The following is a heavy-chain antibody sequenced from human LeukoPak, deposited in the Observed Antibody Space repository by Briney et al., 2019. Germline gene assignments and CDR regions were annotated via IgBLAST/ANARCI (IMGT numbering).Heavy chain of an antibody. V-gene: IGHV3-53*01. J-gene: IGHJ4*02. CDR3: ASSYSSGWWPVFDY. Sequence: GSLRLSCAASGFTVSSNYMSWVRQAPGKGLEWVSVIYSGGSTYYADSVKGRFTISRDNSKNTLYLQMNSLRAEDTAVYYCASSYSSGWWPVFDYWGQGTLVTVSS. CDR1: GFTVSSNY. D-gene: IGHD6-19*01. CDR2: IYSGGST.